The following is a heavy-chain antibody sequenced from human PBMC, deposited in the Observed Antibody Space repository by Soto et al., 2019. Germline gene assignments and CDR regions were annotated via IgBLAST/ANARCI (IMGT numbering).Heavy chain of an antibody. J-gene: IGHJ5*02. Sequence: PGGSLRLSCAASGFTFSDYYMSWIRQAPGKGLEWVSYISSSGSTIYYAGSVKGRFTISRDNAKNSLYLQMNSLRAEDTAVYYCAIARITMVRNNWFDPWGQRTPVTVSS. CDR3: AIARITMVRNNWFDP. D-gene: IGHD3-10*01. CDR2: ISSSGSTI. CDR1: GFTFSDYY. V-gene: IGHV3-11*01.